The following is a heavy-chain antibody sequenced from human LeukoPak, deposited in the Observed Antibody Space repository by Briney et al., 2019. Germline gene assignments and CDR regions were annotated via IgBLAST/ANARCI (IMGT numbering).Heavy chain of an antibody. V-gene: IGHV4-34*01. D-gene: IGHD3-3*01. CDR3: ARLRNDFWSGSADY. Sequence: PSETLSLTCAVYGGSFSGYYWSWIRQPPGKGLEWIGEINHSGSTNYNPSLKSRVTISVDTSKNQFSLKLSSVTAADTAVYYCARLRNDFWSGSADYWGQGTLVTVSS. CDR1: GGSFSGYY. CDR2: INHSGST. J-gene: IGHJ4*02.